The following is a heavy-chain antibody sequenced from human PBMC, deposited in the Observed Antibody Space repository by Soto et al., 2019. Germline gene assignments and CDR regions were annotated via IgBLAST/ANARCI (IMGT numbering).Heavy chain of an antibody. CDR2: IHLSGTT. CDR3: AGDGGVTALGYYYYGLDV. Sequence: VQLQESGPGLVKPSGHLYLTCDVSGGSVTRIISWTWVRQSPGKGLEWIGEIHLSGTTNYNPALRSRGSISVDKSKNAFPLNLTSVTAEDTAVYYCAGDGGVTALGYYYYGLDVWGQGTTVTVSS. D-gene: IGHD2-21*02. J-gene: IGHJ6*02. CDR1: GGSVTRIIS. V-gene: IGHV4-4*02.